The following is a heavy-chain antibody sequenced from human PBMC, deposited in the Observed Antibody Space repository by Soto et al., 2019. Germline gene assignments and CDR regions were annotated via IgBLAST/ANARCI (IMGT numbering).Heavy chain of an antibody. D-gene: IGHD3-3*01. V-gene: IGHV3-23*01. CDR2: ISGSGGST. Sequence: GGSLRLSCAASGFTFSSYAMSWVRQAPGKGLEWVSAISGSGGSTYYADSVKGRFTISRDNSKNTLYLQMNSLRAEDTAVYYCAKDFRYYDFWSGTLYYYGMDLWGQGTTVTVSS. J-gene: IGHJ6*02. CDR1: GFTFSSYA. CDR3: AKDFRYYDFWSGTLYYYGMDL.